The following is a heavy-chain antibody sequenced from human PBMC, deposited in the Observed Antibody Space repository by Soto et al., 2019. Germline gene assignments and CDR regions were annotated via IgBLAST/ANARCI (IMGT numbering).Heavy chain of an antibody. CDR1: GLTFSNFR. V-gene: IGHV3-74*01. J-gene: IGHJ4*02. D-gene: IGHD2-21*02. CDR2: ISNDGRRT. Sequence: EVQLVESGGGLVQPGGSLRLSCAASGLTFSNFRMHWVRQAPGKGLVWVALISNDGRRTNHADSVKGRFTISRDNAKSTLYLQLNSLRAEDTAVYYCARDTAGLSYWGQGTLVTVSS. CDR3: ARDTAGLSY.